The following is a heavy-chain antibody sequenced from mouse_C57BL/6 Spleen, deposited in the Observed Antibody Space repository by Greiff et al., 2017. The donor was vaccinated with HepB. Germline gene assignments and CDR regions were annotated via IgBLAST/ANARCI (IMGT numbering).Heavy chain of an antibody. CDR1: GFTFSDYY. D-gene: IGHD2-4*01. Sequence: EVKLMESGGGLVQPGGSLKLSCAASGFTFSDYYMYWVRQTPEKRLEWVAYISNGGGSTYYPDTVKGRFTISRDNAKNTLYLQMSRLKSEDTAMYYCARHDDYYELYFDYWGQGTTLTVSS. V-gene: IGHV5-12*01. CDR2: ISNGGGST. CDR3: ARHDDYYELYFDY. J-gene: IGHJ2*01.